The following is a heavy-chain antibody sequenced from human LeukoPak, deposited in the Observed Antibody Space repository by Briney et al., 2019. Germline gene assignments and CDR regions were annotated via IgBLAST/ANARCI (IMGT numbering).Heavy chain of an antibody. D-gene: IGHD3-16*02. V-gene: IGHV4-4*07. CDR2: IYPSGIT. CDR3: ARAVITFGGVVAKGFDC. Sequence: SETLSLTCTVSGGSISSYHWSWIRQPAGKGLEWIGRIYPSGITNYNPSLMSRVTISVDTSKNQFSLNLSSVTAADTAVYYCARAVITFGGVVAKGFDCWGQGTLVTVSS. CDR1: GGSISSYH. J-gene: IGHJ4*02.